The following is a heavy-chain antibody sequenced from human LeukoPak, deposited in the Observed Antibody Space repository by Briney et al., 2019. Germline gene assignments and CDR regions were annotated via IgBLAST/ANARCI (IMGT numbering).Heavy chain of an antibody. Sequence: GGSLRLSCAASGFTFSSYSMNWVRQAPEKGLEWVSYISSSSSTIYYADSVKGRFTISRDNAKNSLYLQMNSLRAEDTAVYYCARSSGWYHRGPDYYYYYMDVWGKGTTVTVS. CDR1: GFTFSSYS. V-gene: IGHV3-48*01. CDR2: ISSSSSTI. J-gene: IGHJ6*03. D-gene: IGHD6-19*01. CDR3: ARSSGWYHRGPDYYYYYMDV.